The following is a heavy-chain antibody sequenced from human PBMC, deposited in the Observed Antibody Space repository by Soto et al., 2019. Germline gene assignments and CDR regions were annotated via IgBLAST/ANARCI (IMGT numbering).Heavy chain of an antibody. CDR3: ARGVRASSGWYWVYYYYGMDV. CDR1: GGSISSGGYY. V-gene: IGHV4-31*03. J-gene: IGHJ6*02. Sequence: SETLSLTCTVSGGSISSGGYYWSWIRQHPGKGLEWIGYIYYSGSTYYNPSLKSRVTISVDTSKNQFSLKLSSVTAADTAVYYCARGVRASSGWYWVYYYYGMDVWGQGTTVTVSS. D-gene: IGHD6-19*01. CDR2: IYYSGST.